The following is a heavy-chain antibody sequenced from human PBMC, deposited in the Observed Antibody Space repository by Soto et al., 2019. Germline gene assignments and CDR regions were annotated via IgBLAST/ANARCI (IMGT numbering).Heavy chain of an antibody. CDR2: ISGSANIA. J-gene: IGHJ4*02. D-gene: IGHD3-22*01. V-gene: IGHV3-23*01. CDR3: AKSGLFDSSGYHHPHFDS. CDR1: GFFFTTYA. Sequence: GGSLRLSCAASGFFFTTYAMNWVRQAPGKGLEWVSGISGSANIAYYADSVKGRFTIARDNSNSTLFLQMNSLRAEDTAVYYCAKSGLFDSSGYHHPHFDSWGPGALVTVSS.